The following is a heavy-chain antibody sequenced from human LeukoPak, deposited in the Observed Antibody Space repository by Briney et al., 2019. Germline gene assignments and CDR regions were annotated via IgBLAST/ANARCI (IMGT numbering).Heavy chain of an antibody. D-gene: IGHD3-3*01. V-gene: IGHV1-2*02. CDR3: ARAYYDFWSGHEHDAFDI. J-gene: IGHJ3*02. CDR1: GYTFTGYY. Sequence: ASVKVSCKASGYTFTGYYMHWVRQAPGQGLEWMGWMNPNSGGTNYAQKFQGRVTMTRDTSISTAYMELSRLRSDDTAVYYCARAYYDFWSGHEHDAFDIWGQGTMVTVSS. CDR2: MNPNSGGT.